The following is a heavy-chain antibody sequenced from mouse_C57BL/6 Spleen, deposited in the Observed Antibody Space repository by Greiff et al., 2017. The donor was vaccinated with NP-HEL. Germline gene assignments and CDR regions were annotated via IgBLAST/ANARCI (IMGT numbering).Heavy chain of an antibody. CDR2: IPPNSGST. CDR1: GYTFTSYW. CDR3: ARERFYDYDGFAY. V-gene: IGHV1-64*01. Sequence: QVQLQQPGAELVKPGASVKLSCKASGYTFTSYWMHWVKQRPGQGLEWIGMIPPNSGSTNYNEKCKSKATLTVDKSSSTAYMQLSSLTSEDSAVYYCARERFYDYDGFAYWGQGTLVTVSA. D-gene: IGHD2-4*01. J-gene: IGHJ3*01.